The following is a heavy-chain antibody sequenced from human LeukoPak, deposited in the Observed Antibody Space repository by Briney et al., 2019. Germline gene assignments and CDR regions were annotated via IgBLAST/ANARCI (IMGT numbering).Heavy chain of an antibody. CDR1: GFSVTTKS. CDR3: ARVVAAIALRDYHYVDV. V-gene: IGHV3-53*01. Sequence: PGGSLRLSCAASGFSVTTKSMSWVRQAPGKGLECVSIIYSGDVTGYSESVKGRFTISRDSHTNTLYLQIDRLRADDSAVYFCARVVAAIALRDYHYVDVWGKGASVTVSS. D-gene: IGHD6-19*01. J-gene: IGHJ6*03. CDR2: IYSGDVT.